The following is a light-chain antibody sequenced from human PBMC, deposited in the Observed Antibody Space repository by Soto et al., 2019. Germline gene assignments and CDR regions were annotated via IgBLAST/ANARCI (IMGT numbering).Light chain of an antibody. CDR1: QTVSSSF. Sequence: EIVLTQSPATLSLSPGERATLSCRASQTVSSSFLAWYQQTPGQAPRLLIYAASSRATGIPDRFSGSGSGTDFTLTISRLEPDDFATYYCQQYNSYPWTFSQGTKV. CDR3: QQYNSYPWT. V-gene: IGKV3-20*01. J-gene: IGKJ1*01. CDR2: AAS.